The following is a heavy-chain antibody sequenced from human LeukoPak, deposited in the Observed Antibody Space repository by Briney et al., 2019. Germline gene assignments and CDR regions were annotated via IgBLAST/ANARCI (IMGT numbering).Heavy chain of an antibody. CDR3: ARHRSGNYGLKYYFDY. D-gene: IGHD1-26*01. V-gene: IGHV4-4*02. CDR1: GGSISSSNW. Sequence: SETLSLTCAVSGGSISSSNWWSWVRQPPGKGLEWIGEINHSGSTNYNPSLKSRVTTSVDTSKNQFSLKLSSATAAGTAVYYCARHRSGNYGLKYYFDYWGQGTLVTVSS. J-gene: IGHJ4*02. CDR2: INHSGST.